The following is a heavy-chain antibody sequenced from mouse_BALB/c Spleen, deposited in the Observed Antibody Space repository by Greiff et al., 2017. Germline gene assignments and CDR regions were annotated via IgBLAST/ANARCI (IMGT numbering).Heavy chain of an antibody. D-gene: IGHD1-1*01. Sequence: VQLQQSGPGLVAPSQSLSITCTVSGFSLTDYGVSWIRQPPGKGLEWLGVIWGGGSTYYNSALKSRLSISKDNSKSHVFLKMNSLQTDDTATYYSANLYCYCSSYDFDYWGQGTTLTVSS. J-gene: IGHJ2*01. V-gene: IGHV2-6-5*01. CDR3: ANLYCYCSSYDFDY. CDR1: GFSLTDYG. CDR2: IWGGGST.